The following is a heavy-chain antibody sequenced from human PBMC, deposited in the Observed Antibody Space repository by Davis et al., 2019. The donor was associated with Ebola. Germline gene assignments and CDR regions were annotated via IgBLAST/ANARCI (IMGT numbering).Heavy chain of an antibody. CDR2: IKQDGSEK. CDR3: ASCSEDGMDV. J-gene: IGHJ6*04. V-gene: IGHV3-7*01. CDR1: GFTFSRYW. D-gene: IGHD3-10*02. Sequence: PGGSLRLSCAASGFTFSRYWMSWVRQAPGKGLEWVANIKQDGSEKYYVDSVKGRFTISRDNAKNSLYLQMNSLRAEDTAVYYCASCSEDGMDVWGKGTTVTVSS.